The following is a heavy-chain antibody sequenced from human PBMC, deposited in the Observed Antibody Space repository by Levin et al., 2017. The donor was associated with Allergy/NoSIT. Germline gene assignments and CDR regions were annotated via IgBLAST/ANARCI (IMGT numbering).Heavy chain of an antibody. J-gene: IGHJ4*02. CDR1: GGSISSYY. Sequence: ESLKISCTVSGGSISSYYWSWIRQPPGKGLEWIGYIYYSGSTNYNPSLKSRVTISVDTSKNQFSLKLSSVTAADTAVYYCARLEASSSWYLFDYWGQGTLVTVSS. V-gene: IGHV4-59*01. CDR2: IYYSGST. CDR3: ARLEASSSWYLFDY. D-gene: IGHD6-13*01.